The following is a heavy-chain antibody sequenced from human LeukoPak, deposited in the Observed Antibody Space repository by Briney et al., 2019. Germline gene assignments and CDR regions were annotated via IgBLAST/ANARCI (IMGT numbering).Heavy chain of an antibody. Sequence: SETLSLTCAVSGYSISSGYYWGWIRQPPGKGLELIGSIYHSGSTYYNPSLKSRVTISVDTSKNQFSLKLSSVTAADTAVYYCARDDPEYYYDSSGYRGSDYWGQGTLVTVSS. CDR1: GYSISSGYY. CDR2: IYHSGST. D-gene: IGHD3-22*01. CDR3: ARDDPEYYYDSSGYRGSDY. J-gene: IGHJ4*02. V-gene: IGHV4-38-2*02.